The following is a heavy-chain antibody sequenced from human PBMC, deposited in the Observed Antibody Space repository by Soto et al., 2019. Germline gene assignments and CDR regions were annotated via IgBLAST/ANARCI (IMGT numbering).Heavy chain of an antibody. CDR3: ARFQGYFDY. CDR1: GGSISSGGYS. CDR2: IYHSGST. Sequence: TLSLTCAVSGGSISSGGYSWSWIRQPPGKGLEWIGYIYHSGSTYYNPSLKSRVTISVDRSKNQFSLKLSSVTAADTAVYYCARFQGYFDYWGQGTLVTVSS. V-gene: IGHV4-30-2*01. J-gene: IGHJ4*02.